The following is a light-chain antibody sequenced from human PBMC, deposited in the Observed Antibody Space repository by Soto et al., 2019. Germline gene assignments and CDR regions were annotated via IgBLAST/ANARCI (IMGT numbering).Light chain of an antibody. V-gene: IGKV1-5*03. CDR3: QQYNTFYMWT. CDR2: KAS. CDR1: QNIGSW. J-gene: IGKJ1*01. Sequence: DIQMTQSPSTVSASVGDRVSITCRASQNIGSWLAWYQQKAGQAPKLLIYKASTLESGAPSRFSGSGSGTEFTLTISGLQPDDFATYYCQQYNTFYMWTFGQGTKVEIK.